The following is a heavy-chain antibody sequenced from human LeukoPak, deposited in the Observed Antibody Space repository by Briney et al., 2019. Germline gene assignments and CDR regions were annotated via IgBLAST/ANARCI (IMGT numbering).Heavy chain of an antibody. CDR2: ISVIGGST. D-gene: IGHD2-15*01. CDR1: GFTFSNAW. Sequence: QAGGSLRLSCAASGFTFSNAWMSWVRQAPGKGLEWVSTISVIGGSTYYADSVKGRFTISRDNSKNTLYLQMNSLRAEDTAGYYCAKEGGEYCSGGSCYKGGGYFDYWGQGTLVTVSS. J-gene: IGHJ4*02. V-gene: IGHV3-23*01. CDR3: AKEGGEYCSGGSCYKGGGYFDY.